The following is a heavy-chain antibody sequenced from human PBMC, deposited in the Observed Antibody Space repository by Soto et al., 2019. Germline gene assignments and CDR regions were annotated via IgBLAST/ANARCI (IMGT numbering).Heavy chain of an antibody. J-gene: IGHJ4*02. Sequence: ASVKVSCKASGYTFTSYGISCVRQAPGQGLEWMGWINAYNGKTQYAQKPQGRVTMTTDTSTSTAYMELRSLRSEDTAVYYCARESRYCSGGSCYFLPGIDYWGQGTLVTVSS. V-gene: IGHV1-18*01. CDR2: INAYNGKT. D-gene: IGHD2-15*01. CDR3: ARESRYCSGGSCYFLPGIDY. CDR1: GYTFTSYG.